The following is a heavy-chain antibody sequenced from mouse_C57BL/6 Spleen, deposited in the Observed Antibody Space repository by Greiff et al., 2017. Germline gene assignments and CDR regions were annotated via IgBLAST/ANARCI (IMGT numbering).Heavy chain of an antibody. J-gene: IGHJ3*01. CDR3: TTSGESYSKGAWFAY. V-gene: IGHV14-4*01. D-gene: IGHD2-5*01. Sequence: DVQLQESGAELVRPGASVKLSCTASGFNIKDDYMHWVKQRPEQGLEWIGWIDPENGDTAYASKFQGKATITADTSSNTAYLQLSSLTSEDTAVYYCTTSGESYSKGAWFAYWGQGTLVTVSA. CDR2: IDPENGDT. CDR1: GFNIKDDY.